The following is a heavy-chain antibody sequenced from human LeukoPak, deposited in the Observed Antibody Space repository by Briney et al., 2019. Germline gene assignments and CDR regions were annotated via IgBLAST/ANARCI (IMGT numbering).Heavy chain of an antibody. CDR2: IIPIFGTA. D-gene: IGHD2-21*01. CDR3: ARCGGDCSRFDY. V-gene: IGHV1-69*13. CDR1: GGTFSSYA. Sequence: ASVKVSCKASGGTFSSYAISWVRQAPGQGLEWMGGIIPIFGTANYAQKFQGRVTITADESTSTAYMELSSLRSEDTAGYYCARCGGDCSRFDYWGQGTLVTVSS. J-gene: IGHJ4*02.